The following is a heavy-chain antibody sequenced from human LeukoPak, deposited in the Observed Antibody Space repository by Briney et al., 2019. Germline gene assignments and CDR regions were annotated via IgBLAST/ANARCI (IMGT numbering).Heavy chain of an antibody. Sequence: SQTLSLPCAISGDSVSSNSVAWNWIRQSPSRGLEWLGRTYYRSKWYDDYALSVKSRMTVTPDTSKNQFSLQLNSVTPEDTALYYCARGYNYALDYWGQGTLVTVSS. J-gene: IGHJ4*02. CDR1: GDSVSSNSVA. D-gene: IGHD2-2*01. V-gene: IGHV6-1*01. CDR3: ARGYNYALDY. CDR2: TYYRSKWYD.